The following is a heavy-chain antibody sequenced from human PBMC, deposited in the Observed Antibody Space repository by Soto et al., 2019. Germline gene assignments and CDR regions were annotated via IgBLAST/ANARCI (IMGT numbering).Heavy chain of an antibody. D-gene: IGHD1-20*01. V-gene: IGHV3-23*01. CDR1: GFTFSSYA. CDR2: ISGSGGST. CDR3: AKFKTDNLGGRRYFDS. Sequence: PGGSLRLSCAASGFTFSSYAMSWVRQAPGKGLEWVSAISGSGGSTYYADSVKGRFTISSDNSKNTLYLQMNSLRAEDTAVYYCAKFKTDNLGGRRYFDSWGQGTLVTVSS. J-gene: IGHJ4*02.